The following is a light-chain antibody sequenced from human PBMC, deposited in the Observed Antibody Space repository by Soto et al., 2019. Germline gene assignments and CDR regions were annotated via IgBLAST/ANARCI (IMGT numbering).Light chain of an antibody. CDR1: QTISSW. CDR3: QHYNSYSEA. V-gene: IGKV1-5*03. Sequence: DIQMTQPPSTLSGSVGDRVTITCRASQTISSWLAWYQQKPGKAPKLLIYKASTLKSGVPSRFSGSGSGTEFTLTISNLQPDDFATYYCQHYNSYSEAFGQGTKVEL. J-gene: IGKJ1*01. CDR2: KAS.